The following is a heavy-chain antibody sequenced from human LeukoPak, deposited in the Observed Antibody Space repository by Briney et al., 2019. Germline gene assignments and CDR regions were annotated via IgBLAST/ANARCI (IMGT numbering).Heavy chain of an antibody. D-gene: IGHD6-13*01. Sequence: GGSLRLSCAASGFTFSSYSMNWVRQAPGKGLEWVSSISSSSSYIYYADSVKGRFTISRDNAKNSLYLQMNSLRAEDTAVYYCARREKLGYFDYWGQGTLVTVSS. CDR2: ISSSSSYI. J-gene: IGHJ4*02. V-gene: IGHV3-21*01. CDR1: GFTFSSYS. CDR3: ARREKLGYFDY.